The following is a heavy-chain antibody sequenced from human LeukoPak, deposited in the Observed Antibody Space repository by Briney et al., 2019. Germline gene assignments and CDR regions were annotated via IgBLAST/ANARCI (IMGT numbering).Heavy chain of an antibody. CDR3: ARAPLDRTKYMDV. V-gene: IGHV3-21*01. CDR1: GFTVSSYS. J-gene: IGHJ6*03. Sequence: GGSLRLSCAASGFTVSSYSMNWVRQAPGKGLEWVSSISSTSSYIYYADSVKGRFTISRDNAKNSLYLQMNSLRAEDTAVYYCARAPLDRTKYMDVSGKGTTVTVSS. CDR2: ISSTSSYI. D-gene: IGHD2-2*03.